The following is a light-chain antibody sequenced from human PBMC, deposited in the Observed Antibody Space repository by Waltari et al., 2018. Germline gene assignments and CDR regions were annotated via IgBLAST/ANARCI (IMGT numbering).Light chain of an antibody. V-gene: IGKV4-1*01. CDR3: QQYYSTPPT. CDR2: WAS. CDR1: QSVLHSSNNRNY. J-gene: IGKJ4*01. Sequence: IVMTQSPDSLAVSLGERDTINCKSSQSVLHSSNNRNYLAWYQQKPGQPPKLLISWASTRESGVPDRFSGSGSATDFTLTISSLQAEDVAVYYCQQYYSTPPTFGGGTKVEIK.